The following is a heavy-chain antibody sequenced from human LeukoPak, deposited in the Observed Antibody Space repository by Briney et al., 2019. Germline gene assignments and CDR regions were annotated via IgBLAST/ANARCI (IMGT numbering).Heavy chain of an antibody. CDR3: ARVTASFGGSYFIDY. CDR1: GGSISSYY. J-gene: IGHJ4*02. D-gene: IGHD1-26*01. Sequence: SETPSLTCTVSGGSISSYYWRWIRQPPGKGLEWIGYIYYSGSTNYNPSLKSRVTISVDTSKNQFSLKLSSVTAADTAVYYCARVTASFGGSYFIDYWGQGTLVTVSS. V-gene: IGHV4-59*01. CDR2: IYYSGST.